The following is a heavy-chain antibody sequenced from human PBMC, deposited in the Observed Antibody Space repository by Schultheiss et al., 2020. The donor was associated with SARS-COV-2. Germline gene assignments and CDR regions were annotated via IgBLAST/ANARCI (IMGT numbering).Heavy chain of an antibody. CDR3: ASAWDSGGNYYGVFDS. D-gene: IGHD3-22*01. CDR2: IYHTGST. CDR1: GGSISSGGYY. V-gene: IGHV4-31*02. J-gene: IGHJ4*02. Sequence: SETLSLTCSVSGGSISSGGYYWSWVRQHPGKGLEWIGYIYHTGSTYYNPSLRSRVNMSVDTSKNQFSLKLSSVTAADTAVYYCASAWDSGGNYYGVFDSWGQGTLVTVSS.